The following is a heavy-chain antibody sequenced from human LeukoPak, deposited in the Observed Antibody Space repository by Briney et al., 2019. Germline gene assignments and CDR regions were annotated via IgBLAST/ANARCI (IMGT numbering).Heavy chain of an antibody. CDR2: ISGSGGST. CDR1: GFTFSSYA. J-gene: IGHJ4*02. V-gene: IGHV3-23*01. Sequence: PGGTLRLSCAASGFTFSSYAMSWVRQAPGKGLEWVSAISGSGGSTYYADSVKGRFTISRDNSKNTLYLQMNSLRAEDTAVYYCAKDRLGYCTNGVCYPKYYFDYWGQGTLVTVSS. D-gene: IGHD2-8*01. CDR3: AKDRLGYCTNGVCYPKYYFDY.